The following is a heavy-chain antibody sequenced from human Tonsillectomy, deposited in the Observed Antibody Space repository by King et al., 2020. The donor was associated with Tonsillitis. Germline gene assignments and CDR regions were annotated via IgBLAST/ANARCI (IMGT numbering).Heavy chain of an antibody. D-gene: IGHD3-10*01. CDR3: ARDAGGFFSGSFDS. J-gene: IGHJ4*01. Sequence: VQLVESGGGLVKPGGSLRLSCAASGFTFINYNMNWVRQAPGKGLEWVSSITSSGGHIYYADSVKGRFTISRDNAKNSLYLEMNSLRAEDTAVFYCARDAGGFFSGSFDSGGHGTLAT. V-gene: IGHV3-21*06. CDR2: ITSSGGHI. CDR1: GFTFINYN.